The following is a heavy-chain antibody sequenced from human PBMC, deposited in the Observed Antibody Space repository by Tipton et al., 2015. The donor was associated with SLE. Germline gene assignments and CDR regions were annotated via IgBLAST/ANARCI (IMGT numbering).Heavy chain of an antibody. CDR3: ARVIAAPPYGLDV. J-gene: IGHJ6*02. CDR1: GFTFGNYA. CDR2: ISYDGSNK. Sequence: SLRLSCAASGFTFGNYAMHWVRQAPGKGLEWVALISYDGSNKYYADSVKGRFTTSRDNSKNTLYVQMNSLRPEDTAVYFCARVIAAPPYGLDVWGQGTTVTVSS. D-gene: IGHD2-15*01. V-gene: IGHV3-30*04.